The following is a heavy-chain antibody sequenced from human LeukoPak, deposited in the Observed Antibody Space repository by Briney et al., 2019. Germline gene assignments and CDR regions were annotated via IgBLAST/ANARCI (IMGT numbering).Heavy chain of an antibody. D-gene: IGHD2-2*02. CDR1: GGSISSYY. V-gene: IGHV4-59*08. CDR2: IYYSGST. Sequence: SETLSLTCTVSGGSISSYYWSWIRQPPVKGLEWIGYIYYSGSTNYNPSLKSRVTISVDTSKNQFSLKLSSVTAADTAVYYCARHGYCSSISCYKVNHYYYGMDVWGQGTTVTVSS. J-gene: IGHJ6*02. CDR3: ARHGYCSSISCYKVNHYYYGMDV.